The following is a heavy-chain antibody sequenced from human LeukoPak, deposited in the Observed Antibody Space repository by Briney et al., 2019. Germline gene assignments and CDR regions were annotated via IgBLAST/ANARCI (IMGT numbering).Heavy chain of an antibody. CDR2: IKPDGSQI. D-gene: IGHD2-21*02. J-gene: IGHJ4*02. Sequence: GGSLRLSCAASGFTFSDYWMSWVRQAPGKGLEWVANIKPDGSQIYNVGSVKGRFTISRDNAKGSLYLQMNSLRAEDTAVYYCARDAVVTDYWGQGTLVTVSS. CDR3: ARDAVVTDY. CDR1: GFTFSDYW. V-gene: IGHV3-7*01.